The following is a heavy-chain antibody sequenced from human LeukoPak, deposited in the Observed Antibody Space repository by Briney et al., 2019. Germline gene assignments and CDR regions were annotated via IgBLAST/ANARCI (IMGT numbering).Heavy chain of an antibody. CDR3: ARDMSCSGGSCYDY. D-gene: IGHD2-15*01. V-gene: IGHV4-38-2*02. CDR2: IYHSGST. Sequence: SETLSLTCTVSGYSISSGYYWGWIRQPPGKGLEWIGSIYHSGSTYYNPSLKSRVTISVDTSKNQFSLKLSSVTAADTAVYYCARDMSCSGGSCYDYWGQGTLVTVSS. J-gene: IGHJ4*02. CDR1: GYSISSGYY.